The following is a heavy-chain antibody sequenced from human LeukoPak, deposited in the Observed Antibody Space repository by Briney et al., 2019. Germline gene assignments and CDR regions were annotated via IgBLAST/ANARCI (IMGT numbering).Heavy chain of an antibody. V-gene: IGHV4-4*07. D-gene: IGHD3-10*01. CDR3: ARLVVRGVIYFDY. CDR2: IYTSGST. Sequence: PSDSLSLTCTVSGGSISSYYWGWIRQPAGKGLEWIGRIYTSGSTNYTPSLKSRVTMSVDTSKNQFSLKLSSVTAADTAVYYCARLVVRGVIYFDYWGQGTLVTVSS. CDR1: GGSISSYY. J-gene: IGHJ4*02.